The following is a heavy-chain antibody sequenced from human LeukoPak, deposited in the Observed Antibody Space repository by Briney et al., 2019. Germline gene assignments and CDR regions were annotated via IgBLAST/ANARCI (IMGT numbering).Heavy chain of an antibody. CDR2: ISSSSTYI. Sequence: GGSLRLSCAASGFTFSIYSMNWVRQAPGKGLEWVSSISSSSTYIYYADSVKGRFTISRDNAKNSLYLQMNSLGAEDTAVYYCARDELLDYWGQGTLVTVSS. J-gene: IGHJ4*02. D-gene: IGHD1-7*01. CDR1: GFTFSIYS. V-gene: IGHV3-21*01. CDR3: ARDELLDY.